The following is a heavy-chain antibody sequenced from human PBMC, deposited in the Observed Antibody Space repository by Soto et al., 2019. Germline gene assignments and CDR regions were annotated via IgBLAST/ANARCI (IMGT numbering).Heavy chain of an antibody. V-gene: IGHV4-39*01. Sequence: QLQLQESGPGLVKPSETLSLTCTVSGGSISSSSYYWGWIRQPPGKGLEWIGSIYNSGSTYYNPSLKARVTISVDTSKNQFSLKLSSVTAADTAVYYCASRLSYDSSGFEGGGMDVWGQGATGTVS. CDR3: ASRLSYDSSGFEGGGMDV. CDR1: GGSISSSSYY. J-gene: IGHJ6*02. D-gene: IGHD3-22*01. CDR2: IYNSGST.